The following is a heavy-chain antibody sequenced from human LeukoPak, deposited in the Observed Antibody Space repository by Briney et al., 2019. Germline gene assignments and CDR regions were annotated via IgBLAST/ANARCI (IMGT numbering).Heavy chain of an antibody. CDR2: INPSGGNT. D-gene: IGHD4-23*01. J-gene: IGHJ3*02. Sequence: ASVKVSCKASGYTFTNYHMHWVRQAPGQGLEWMGMINPSGGNTRYEQKFQGRVTMTRDTFTSTVYMVLSSLRSEDTAVYYCARLYYGGNGDDAFDIWGQGTMVTVSS. CDR1: GYTFTNYH. CDR3: ARLYYGGNGDDAFDI. V-gene: IGHV1-46*01.